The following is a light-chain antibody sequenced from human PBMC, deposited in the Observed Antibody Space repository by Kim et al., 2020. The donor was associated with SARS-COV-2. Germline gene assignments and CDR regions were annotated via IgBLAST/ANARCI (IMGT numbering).Light chain of an antibody. CDR3: QSYDSSLTGYA. V-gene: IGLV1-40*01. CDR2: DNP. J-gene: IGLJ1*01. CDR1: SSNIGAGYA. Sequence: QEVSYACAGGSSNIGAGYAVQWSLQLPGTAPKLLIFDNPKRPSGVPDRFSGSKSGTSASLAITGLQPEDEADYYCQSYDSSLTGYAFGTGTKVTVL.